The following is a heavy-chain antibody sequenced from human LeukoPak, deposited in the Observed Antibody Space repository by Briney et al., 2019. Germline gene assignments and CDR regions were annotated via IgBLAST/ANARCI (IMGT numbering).Heavy chain of an antibody. Sequence: GGSLRLSCAASGFTFSNYAMSWVRQAPGKGLEWVSGISGSGGNTYYADSVKGRFTISRDNSKNTLYVQMNSLRVEDTAVYYCAIDPNWETHSWGQGVLVTVSS. CDR3: AIDPNWETHS. D-gene: IGHD7-27*01. V-gene: IGHV3-23*01. J-gene: IGHJ4*02. CDR2: ISGSGGNT. CDR1: GFTFSNYA.